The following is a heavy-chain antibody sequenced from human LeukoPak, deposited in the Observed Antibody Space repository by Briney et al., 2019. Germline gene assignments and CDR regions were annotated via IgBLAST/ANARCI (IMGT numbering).Heavy chain of an antibody. CDR2: ISWNSGSM. Sequence: GGSLRLSCEGSGFDFDNYAMHWVRQAPGKGLEWVAGISWNSGSMGLADSVKGRFTISRDNAKKSLYLQMNSLTIEDTALYHCTKDSRWLQLYIRGCYFDHWGLGTLVSVAA. D-gene: IGHD5-24*01. CDR1: GFDFDNYA. CDR3: TKDSRWLQLYIRGCYFDH. V-gene: IGHV3-9*01. J-gene: IGHJ4*02.